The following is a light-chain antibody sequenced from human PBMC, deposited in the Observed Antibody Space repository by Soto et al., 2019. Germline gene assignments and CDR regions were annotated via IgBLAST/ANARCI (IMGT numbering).Light chain of an antibody. V-gene: IGLV2-11*01. CDR3: CSYAGSYTLVV. J-gene: IGLJ2*01. Sequence: QSVLTQPRSVSGSPGQSVTISCTGTSSDVGGYNYVSWYQQHPGKAPKLMIYDVSKRPSGVPDRFSGSKSGNTASLTISGLQAEDEADYYCCSYAGSYTLVVFGGGTKLTAL. CDR2: DVS. CDR1: SSDVGGYNY.